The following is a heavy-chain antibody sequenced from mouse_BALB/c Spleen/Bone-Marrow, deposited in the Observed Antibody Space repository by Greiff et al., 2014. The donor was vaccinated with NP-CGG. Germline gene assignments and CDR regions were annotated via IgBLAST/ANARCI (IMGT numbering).Heavy chain of an antibody. V-gene: IGHV1-7*01. CDR1: GYTFTDYW. CDR2: INPSSGYT. Sequence: VQLQQSGAELAKPGASVKMSCKASGYTFTDYWMHWVKQRPGQGLEWIGYINPSSGYTEHNQKFKDKATLTADKSSSTAYMQLNILTSEDSAVYYCARRYGSRWYFDVWGAGTTVTVSS. D-gene: IGHD1-1*01. J-gene: IGHJ1*01. CDR3: ARRYGSRWYFDV.